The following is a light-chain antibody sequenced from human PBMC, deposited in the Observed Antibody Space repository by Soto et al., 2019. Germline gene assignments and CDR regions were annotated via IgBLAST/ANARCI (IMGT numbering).Light chain of an antibody. CDR1: SSNIGGNS. Sequence: QSVMTQPPSVSAAPGQKVTISCSGSSSNIGGNSVSWYQQLPGTAPKLLIYDDNKRPSGIPDRFSGSKSGTSATLGITGFQTGDEADYYCCAYAGSNTLVFGGGTKVTVL. V-gene: IGLV1-51*01. CDR2: DDN. J-gene: IGLJ2*01. CDR3: CAYAGSNTLV.